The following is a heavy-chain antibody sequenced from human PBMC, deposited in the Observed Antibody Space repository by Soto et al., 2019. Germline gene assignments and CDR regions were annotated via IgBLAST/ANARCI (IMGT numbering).Heavy chain of an antibody. J-gene: IGHJ5*02. Sequence: QVQLQESGPGLVKPSQTLSLTCTVSGGSISSGGYYWSWIRQHPGKGLEWIGYIYYSGSTYYNPSLKSRVTISVDTSKNQFSLKLSSVTAADTAVYYCARVRYCSGGSCYPRFDPWGQGTLVIVSS. CDR1: GGSISSGGYY. D-gene: IGHD2-15*01. V-gene: IGHV4-31*03. CDR2: IYYSGST. CDR3: ARVRYCSGGSCYPRFDP.